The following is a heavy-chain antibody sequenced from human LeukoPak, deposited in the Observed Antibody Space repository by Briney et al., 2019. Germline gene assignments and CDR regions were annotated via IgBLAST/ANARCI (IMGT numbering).Heavy chain of an antibody. CDR3: ARDGSYGGNRMYYFDY. CDR1: GFTFSSYG. CDR2: IWYDGSNK. Sequence: GGSLRLSCAASGFTFSSYGMHWVRQAQGKGLEGVAVIWYDGSNKYYADSVKGRFTISRDNYKNTLYLQMNSLRAEDTAVYYCARDGSYGGNRMYYFDYWGEGALVTVS. D-gene: IGHD4-23*01. V-gene: IGHV3-33*01. J-gene: IGHJ4*02.